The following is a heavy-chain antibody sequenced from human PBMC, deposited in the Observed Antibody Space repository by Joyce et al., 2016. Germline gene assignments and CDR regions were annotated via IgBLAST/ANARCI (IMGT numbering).Heavy chain of an antibody. CDR2: IYYTGST. D-gene: IGHD3-10*01. CDR1: GGSISSGDDY. V-gene: IGHV4-30-4*01. Sequence: QVQLQESGPGLVKPSQTLSLTCSVSGGSISSGDDYWRLIRQPPGKGLEWIGYIYYTGSTYYNRSRKSRITMSVDTSKNQFSLKLSSVTAADTAVYYCARVTWFGDKGFDYWGQGTLVTVSS. J-gene: IGHJ4*02. CDR3: ARVTWFGDKGFDY.